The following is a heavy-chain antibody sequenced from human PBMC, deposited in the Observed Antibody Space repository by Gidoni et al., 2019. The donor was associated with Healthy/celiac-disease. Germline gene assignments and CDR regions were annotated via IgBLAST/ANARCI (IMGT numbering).Heavy chain of an antibody. CDR1: GFPFSSYA. V-gene: IGHV3-30-3*01. CDR2: ISYDGSNK. J-gene: IGHJ4*02. Sequence: QVQLVESGGGVVQPGGSLRLSCSASGFPFSSYAMHWVRQAPGKGLEWVAVISYDGSNKYYADSVKGRFTISRDNSKNTLYLQMNSLRAEDTAVYYCARVEHIADPGGFDYWGQGTLVTVSS. CDR3: ARVEHIADPGGFDY. D-gene: IGHD2-21*01.